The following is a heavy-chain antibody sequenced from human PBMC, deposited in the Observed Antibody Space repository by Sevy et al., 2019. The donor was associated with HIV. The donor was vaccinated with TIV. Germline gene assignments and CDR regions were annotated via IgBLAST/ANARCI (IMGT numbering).Heavy chain of an antibody. CDR1: GDSVSSNSAA. CDR3: ARAHGVNSSSWDNYYYFDY. D-gene: IGHD6-13*01. V-gene: IGHV6-1*01. J-gene: IGHJ4*02. CDR2: TYYRSKWYN. Sequence: SQTLSLTCAISGDSVSSNSAAWNWIRQSPSRGLEWLGRTYYRSKWYNDYAVSVKSRITINPDTSKNQFSLQLNSVTPEDTAVYYCARAHGVNSSSWDNYYYFDYWGQGTLVTVSS.